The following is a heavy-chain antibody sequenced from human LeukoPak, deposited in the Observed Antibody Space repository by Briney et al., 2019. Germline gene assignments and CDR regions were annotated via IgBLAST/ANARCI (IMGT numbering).Heavy chain of an antibody. V-gene: IGHV3-23*01. CDR2: ISGGGITI. D-gene: IGHD5-24*01. CDR3: ARDLDDYNGLPPFFQH. J-gene: IGHJ1*01. Sequence: GGSLRLSCAASGFTFSNYAMSWVRQAPGKELEWVSTISGGGITIYSADSVKGRFTFSRDNSKNTLYLHMNSLRAEDTAVYYCARDLDDYNGLPPFFQHWGQGTLVTVSS. CDR1: GFTFSNYA.